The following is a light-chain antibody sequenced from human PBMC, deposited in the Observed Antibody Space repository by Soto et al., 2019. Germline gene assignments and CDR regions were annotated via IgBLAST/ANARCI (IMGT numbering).Light chain of an antibody. Sequence: ESVLTQSPGTLSLSPGERATPSCRASQSVSSSYLAWYQQKPGQAPRLLIYGASSRATGIPDRFSGSGSGTDFILTISRLEPDDCAVYYCQQYGSSRFTFGPGTKVDIK. CDR3: QQYGSSRFT. CDR1: QSVSSSY. CDR2: GAS. V-gene: IGKV3-20*01. J-gene: IGKJ3*01.